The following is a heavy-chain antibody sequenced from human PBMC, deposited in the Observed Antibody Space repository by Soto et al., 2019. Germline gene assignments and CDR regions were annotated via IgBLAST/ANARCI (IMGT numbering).Heavy chain of an antibody. CDR2: LNSDGTRA. D-gene: IGHD6-19*01. J-gene: IGHJ4*02. CDR3: ARGPFGWYGFDY. CDR1: GFTFSSDW. V-gene: IGHV3-74*01. Sequence: EVQLVESGGGLVQPGGSLRLSCAGSGFTFSSDWMHWVRQDPGKDLVWVSRLNSDGTRASYADAVKGRFTISRDNAKNTLFLQMNSLTAEDTDLYYCARGPFGWYGFDYWGQGTVVTVSS.